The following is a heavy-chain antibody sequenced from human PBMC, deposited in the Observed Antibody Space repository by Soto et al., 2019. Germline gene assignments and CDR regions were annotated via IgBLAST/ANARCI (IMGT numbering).Heavy chain of an antibody. CDR2: MYHSGTF. D-gene: IGHD3-10*01. CDR3: ARAQFYSGSGNYNNLMFDA. CDR1: GGSIGGVGYS. J-gene: IGHJ5*02. V-gene: IGHV4-30-2*01. Sequence: SETLSLTCAVSGGSIGGVGYSWSWIRQPPGGGLEWIGYMYHSGTFLKSPSLKTRLTMSLDMSKNQFSLTLNSMTAADTAVYHCARAQFYSGSGNYNNLMFDAWGQGIQVTVSS.